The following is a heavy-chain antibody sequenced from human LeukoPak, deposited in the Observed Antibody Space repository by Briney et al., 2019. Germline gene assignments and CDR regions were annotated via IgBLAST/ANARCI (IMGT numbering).Heavy chain of an antibody. Sequence: GGSLRLSCAASGFTFSSYGMHWVRQAPGKGLEWVAVIWYDGSNKYYADSVKGRFTISRDNSKNTLYLQMNSLRAEDTAVYYCARDRWQQLVDGGSFDYWGQGTLVTVSS. CDR3: ARDRWQQLVDGGSFDY. D-gene: IGHD6-13*01. V-gene: IGHV3-33*08. J-gene: IGHJ4*02. CDR2: IWYDGSNK. CDR1: GFTFSSYG.